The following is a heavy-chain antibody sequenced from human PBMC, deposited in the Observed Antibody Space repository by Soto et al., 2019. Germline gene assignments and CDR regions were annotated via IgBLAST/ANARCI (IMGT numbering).Heavy chain of an antibody. D-gene: IGHD2-21*02. CDR3: ARSIVVVTALDY. J-gene: IGHJ4*02. CDR1: GYTFTSYA. Sequence: QVQLVQSGAEEKKPGASVKVSCKASGYTFTSYAMHWVRXXPXXXLEWMGWINAGNGNTKYSQKFQGRVTITRDTXXXTAYMEXXXXXXXXXXVYYCARSIVVVTALDYWGQGTLVTVSS. V-gene: IGHV1-3*05. CDR2: INAGNGNT.